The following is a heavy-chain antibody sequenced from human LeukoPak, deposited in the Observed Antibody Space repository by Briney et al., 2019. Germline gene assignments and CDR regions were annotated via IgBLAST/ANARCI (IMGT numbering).Heavy chain of an antibody. CDR3: ASHRLGYPPPCPDY. CDR1: GFTFSDYY. V-gene: IGHV3-11*04. Sequence: GGSLRLSCAASGFTFSDYYMSWTRQAPGKGLEWVSYISSSGSTIYYADSVKGRFTISRDNAKNSLYLQMNSLRAEDTAVYYCASHRLGYPPPCPDYWGQGTLVTVSS. J-gene: IGHJ4*02. D-gene: IGHD5-12*01. CDR2: ISSSGSTI.